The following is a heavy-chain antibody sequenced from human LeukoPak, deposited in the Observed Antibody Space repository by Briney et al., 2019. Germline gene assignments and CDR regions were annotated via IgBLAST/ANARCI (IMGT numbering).Heavy chain of an antibody. V-gene: IGHV4-59*01. CDR3: AREDYCGGGSCYSGYFQH. J-gene: IGHJ1*01. CDR1: GGSISSYY. CDR2: IYYSGST. D-gene: IGHD2-15*01. Sequence: SETLSLTCTVSGGSISSYYWSWIRQPPGKGLEWIRYIYYSGSTNYSPSLKSRVTISVDTSKNQFSLKLSSVTAADTAVYYCAREDYCGGGSCYSGYFQHWGQGTLVTVSS.